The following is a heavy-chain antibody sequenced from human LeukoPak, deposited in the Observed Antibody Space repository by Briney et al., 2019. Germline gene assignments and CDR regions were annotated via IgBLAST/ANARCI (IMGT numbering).Heavy chain of an antibody. CDR2: ITSSSSYI. CDR3: ARGEYGSGSYHIDY. Sequence: GGSLRLSCAASGFTFSSYSMNWVRQAPGKGLEWVSSITSSSSYIYYADSVKGRFTISRDNAKNSLYLQMNSLRAEDTAVYYCARGEYGSGSYHIDYWGQGTVVTVSS. J-gene: IGHJ4*02. V-gene: IGHV3-21*01. D-gene: IGHD3-10*01. CDR1: GFTFSSYS.